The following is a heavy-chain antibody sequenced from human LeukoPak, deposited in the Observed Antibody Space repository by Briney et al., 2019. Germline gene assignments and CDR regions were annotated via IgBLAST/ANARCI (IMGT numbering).Heavy chain of an antibody. Sequence: SRTLSLTCAISGDSVSSNSAAWNWIRQSPSRGLEWLGRTYYRSKWYNDYAVSVKSRITINPDTSKNQFSLQLNSVTPEDTAVYYCARGYCSSTSCYDYYYGMDVWGQGTTVTVSS. J-gene: IGHJ6*02. V-gene: IGHV6-1*01. CDR2: TYYRSKWYN. CDR3: ARGYCSSTSCYDYYYGMDV. D-gene: IGHD2-2*01. CDR1: GDSVSSNSAA.